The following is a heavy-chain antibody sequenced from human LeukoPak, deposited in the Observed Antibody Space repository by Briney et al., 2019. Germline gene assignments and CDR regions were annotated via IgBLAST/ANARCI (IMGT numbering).Heavy chain of an antibody. CDR1: GGTFSSYA. D-gene: IGHD1-26*01. Sequence: SVKVSCKVSGGTFSSYAISWVRQAPGQGLEWMGGIIPIFGTANYAQKFQGRVTITADESTSTAYMELSSLRSEDTAVYYCARAMGATRYYYYYGMDVWGQGTTVTVSS. CDR3: ARAMGATRYYYYYGMDV. J-gene: IGHJ6*02. V-gene: IGHV1-69*13. CDR2: IIPIFGTA.